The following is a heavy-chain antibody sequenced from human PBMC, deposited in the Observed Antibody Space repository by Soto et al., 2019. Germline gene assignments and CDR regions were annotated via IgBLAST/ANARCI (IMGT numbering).Heavy chain of an antibody. J-gene: IGHJ6*02. D-gene: IGHD3-22*01. CDR3: ARDYYDSSGYLYYGMDV. V-gene: IGHV4-61*01. Sequence: PSETLSLTGTVSGGSVSSGSYYWSWIRQPPGKGLEWIGYIYYSGSTNYNPSLKSRVTISVDTSKNQFSLKLSSVTAADTAVYYCARDYYDSSGYLYYGMDVWGQGTTVTVSS. CDR1: GGSVSSGSYY. CDR2: IYYSGST.